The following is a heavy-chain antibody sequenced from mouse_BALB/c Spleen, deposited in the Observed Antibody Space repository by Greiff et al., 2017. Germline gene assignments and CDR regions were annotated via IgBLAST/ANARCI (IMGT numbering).Heavy chain of an antibody. D-gene: IGHD2-1*01. CDR2: ISYDGSN. CDR3: ARGGNYVGYYFDY. V-gene: IGHV3-6*02. Sequence: ESGPGLVKPSQSLSLTCSVTGYSITSGYYWNWIRQFPGNKLEWMGYISYDGSNNYNPSLKNRISITRDTSKNQFFLKLNSVTTEDTATYYCARGGNYVGYYFDYWGQGTTLTVSS. J-gene: IGHJ2*01. CDR1: GYSITSGYY.